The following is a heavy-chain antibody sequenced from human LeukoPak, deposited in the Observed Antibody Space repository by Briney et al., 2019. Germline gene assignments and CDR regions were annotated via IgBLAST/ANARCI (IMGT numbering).Heavy chain of an antibody. CDR2: ISSSGSTI. Sequence: GGSLRLSCAASGFTFSDYYMSWIRQAPGKGLEWVSYISSSGSTIYYANSVKGRFTISRDKAKNSLYLQINSLGAEDTAVYYCARSIVVVPAAKRQWFDPWGQGTLVTVSS. J-gene: IGHJ5*02. CDR3: ARSIVVVPAAKRQWFDP. V-gene: IGHV3-11*04. CDR1: GFTFSDYY. D-gene: IGHD2-2*01.